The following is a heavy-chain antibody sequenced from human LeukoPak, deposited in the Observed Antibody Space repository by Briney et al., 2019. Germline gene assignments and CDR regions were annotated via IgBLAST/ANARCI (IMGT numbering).Heavy chain of an antibody. CDR1: GFTFSSYE. J-gene: IGHJ4*02. D-gene: IGHD3-10*01. V-gene: IGHV3-48*03. CDR2: ISSSGSTI. CDR3: AKDEPGTYSPSDY. Sequence: QPGGSLRLSCAASGFTFSSYEMKWVRQAPGKGLEWVSYISSSGSTIYYADSVKGRFTISRDNAKNSLYLQMNSLRAEDTAVYYCAKDEPGTYSPSDYWGQGTLVTVSS.